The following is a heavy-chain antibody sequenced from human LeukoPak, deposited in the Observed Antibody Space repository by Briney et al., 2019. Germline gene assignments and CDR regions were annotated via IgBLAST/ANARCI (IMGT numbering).Heavy chain of an antibody. CDR3: AREDRDYFDY. J-gene: IGHJ4*02. V-gene: IGHV3-23*01. Sequence: GSLRLSCAASGFAFSTFAMIWVRQPPGKGLEWVSSIFPSGGEIHYADSVRGRFTISRDNSKSTLSLQMNSLRAEDTAVYYCAREDRDYFDYWGQGTLVTVSS. CDR1: GFAFSTFA. CDR2: IFPSGGEI.